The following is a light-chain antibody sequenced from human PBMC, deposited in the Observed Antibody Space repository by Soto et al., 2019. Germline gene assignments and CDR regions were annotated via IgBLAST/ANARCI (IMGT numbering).Light chain of an antibody. V-gene: IGLV1-51*01. CDR2: DNN. J-gene: IGLJ1*01. CDR3: GTWDSSLSAVPYV. Sequence: QSVLTPPPSVSAAPGQKFNISCAGISSTIGNNYVSWYQQLPGTAPKLLIYDNNKRPSGIPDRFSGSKSGTSATLGITGLQTGDEADYYCGTWDSSLSAVPYVFGTGTQVTVL. CDR1: SSTIGNNY.